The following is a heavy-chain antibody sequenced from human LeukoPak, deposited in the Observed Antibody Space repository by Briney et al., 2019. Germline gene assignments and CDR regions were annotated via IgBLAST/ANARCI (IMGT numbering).Heavy chain of an antibody. V-gene: IGHV3-23*01. D-gene: IGHD6-19*01. Sequence: GGSLRLSCAASGFTFSSYAMSWVRQAPGKGLEWVSAISGSGGSTYYADSVKGRFTISRDNSKNTLYLQMNSLRAEDTAVYYCAREYSSGWDDGGPFDYWGQGTLVTVSS. CDR2: ISGSGGST. J-gene: IGHJ4*02. CDR1: GFTFSSYA. CDR3: AREYSSGWDDGGPFDY.